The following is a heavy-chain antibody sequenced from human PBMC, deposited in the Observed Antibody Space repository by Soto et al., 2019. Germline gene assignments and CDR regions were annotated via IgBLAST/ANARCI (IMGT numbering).Heavy chain of an antibody. CDR3: GKGECRGGRCYRGFDY. V-gene: IGHV3-23*01. CDR2: VSASGIIT. J-gene: IGHJ4*02. D-gene: IGHD2-15*01. CDR1: GFTFSSYD. Sequence: EVQVLESGGGLVQSGGSLRLSCAASGFTFSSYDMNWVRQAPGKGLEWVSGVSASGIITSYAESAKGRFTISRDNAKSTVFLQMTGLRAEDTAVYFCGKGECRGGRCYRGFDYWGQGTLVTVSS.